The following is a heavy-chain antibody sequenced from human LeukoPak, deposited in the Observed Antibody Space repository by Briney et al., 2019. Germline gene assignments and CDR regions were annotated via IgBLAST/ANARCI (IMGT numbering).Heavy chain of an antibody. Sequence: GGSLRLSCAASGFTFSSYSMNWVRQAPGKGLEWVSSISSSSSYIYYADSVKGRFTISRDNAKNSLYLQMNSLRAEDTAVYYCARGYSGSYVFDYWGQGTRVTVSS. CDR2: ISSSSSYI. CDR1: GFTFSSYS. CDR3: ARGYSGSYVFDY. D-gene: IGHD1-26*01. J-gene: IGHJ4*02. V-gene: IGHV3-21*01.